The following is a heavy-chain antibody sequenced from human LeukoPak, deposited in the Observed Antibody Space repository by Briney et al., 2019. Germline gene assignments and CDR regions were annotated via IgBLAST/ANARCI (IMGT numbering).Heavy chain of an antibody. CDR2: IKTITAGGTT. J-gene: IGHJ4*02. Sequence: GGSLRLSCAASGSTFSNAWMTWVRQAPGKGLEWVGRIKTITAGGTTDYAAPVKGGFTISRDDSKNTLYLQTNSLKTEDTAVYYCTTRGTHTSGWDWGQGTLVTVSS. D-gene: IGHD6-19*01. CDR1: GSTFSNAW. V-gene: IGHV3-15*01. CDR3: TTRGTHTSGWD.